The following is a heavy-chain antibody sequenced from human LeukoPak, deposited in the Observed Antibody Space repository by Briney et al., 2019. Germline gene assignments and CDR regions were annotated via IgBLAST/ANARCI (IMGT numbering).Heavy chain of an antibody. CDR1: GGSISSYY. J-gene: IGHJ4*02. Sequence: SETLSLTCTVSGGSISSYYWSWIRQPPGKGLEWIGYIYYSGSTNYNPSLKSRVTISVDTSKNQFSLKLSSVTAADTAVYYCARHPYYDGSSGYYYFDYWGQGTLVTVSS. D-gene: IGHD3-22*01. CDR2: IYYSGST. CDR3: ARHPYYDGSSGYYYFDY. V-gene: IGHV4-59*08.